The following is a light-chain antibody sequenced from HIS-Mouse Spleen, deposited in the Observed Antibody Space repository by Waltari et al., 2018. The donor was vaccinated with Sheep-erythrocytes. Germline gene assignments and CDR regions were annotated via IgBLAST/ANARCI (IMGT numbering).Light chain of an antibody. J-gene: IGLJ3*02. Sequence: QSALTQPASVSGSPGQSITIPCPGTSSDVGGYNLVSWYQQHPGKAPKLRIYEGSKRPSGVSNRFSGSKSGNTASLTISGLQAEDEADYYCCSYAGSSTPWVFGGGTKLTVL. CDR1: SSDVGGYNL. CDR3: CSYAGSSTPWV. CDR2: EGS. V-gene: IGLV2-23*01.